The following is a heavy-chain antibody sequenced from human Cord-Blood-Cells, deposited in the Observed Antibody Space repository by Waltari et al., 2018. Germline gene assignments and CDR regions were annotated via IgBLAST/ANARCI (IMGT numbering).Heavy chain of an antibody. CDR3: AREIAAAGTGSYFDY. Sequence: VPLVQSGAEVKKPGSSVKVSCQASGGTFSIYAISWVRQAPGQGLEWMGGIIPIFGTANYAQKFQGRVTITADESTSTAYMELSSLRSEDTAVYYCAREIAAAGTGSYFDYWGQGTLVTVSS. D-gene: IGHD6-13*01. CDR1: GGTFSIYA. CDR2: IIPIFGTA. J-gene: IGHJ4*02. V-gene: IGHV1-69*12.